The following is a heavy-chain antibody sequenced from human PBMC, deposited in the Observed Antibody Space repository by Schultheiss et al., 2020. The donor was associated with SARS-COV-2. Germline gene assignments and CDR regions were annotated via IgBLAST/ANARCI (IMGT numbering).Heavy chain of an antibody. D-gene: IGHD4-23*01. J-gene: IGHJ4*02. V-gene: IGHV4-59*01. CDR1: GGSISSYY. CDR2: MFYSGST. Sequence: SETLSLTCTVSGGSISSYYWSWIRQPPGKGLEWIGSMFYSGSTYYNPSLKSRVTISVDTSKNQFSLRLSSVTPADTAVYYCARDFGNTVVTPLSYWGQGTLVTVSS. CDR3: ARDFGNTVVTPLSY.